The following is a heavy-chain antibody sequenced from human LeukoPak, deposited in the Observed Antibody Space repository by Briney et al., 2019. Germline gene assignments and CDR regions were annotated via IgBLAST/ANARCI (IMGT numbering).Heavy chain of an antibody. D-gene: IGHD6-19*01. J-gene: IGHJ4*02. CDR3: AKEPTWYSSDWYWLDD. CDR1: GFTFSSYA. Sequence: GGSLRLSCAASGFTFSSYAMHWVRQAPGKGLEWVAVISYDGSNKYYADSVKGRFTISRDHSKMYLQMNSLRGDDTAVYYCAKEPTWYSSDWYWLDDWGQGTLVTVSS. CDR2: ISYDGSNK. V-gene: IGHV3-30-3*01.